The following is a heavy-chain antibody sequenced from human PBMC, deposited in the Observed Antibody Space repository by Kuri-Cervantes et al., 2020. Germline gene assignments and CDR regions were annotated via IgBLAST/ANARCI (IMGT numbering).Heavy chain of an antibody. J-gene: IGHJ4*02. CDR3: ARGSIPGSGYYTEYYFDY. CDR2: IYYSGST. D-gene: IGHD3-3*01. CDR1: GGSFSGYY. Sequence: SETLSLTCAVYGGSFSGYYWSWIRQPPGKGLEWIGYIYYSGSTYYNPSLKSRVTISVDTSKNQFSLKLSSVTAADTAVYYCARGSIPGSGYYTEYYFDYWGQGTLVTVSS. V-gene: IGHV4-34*09.